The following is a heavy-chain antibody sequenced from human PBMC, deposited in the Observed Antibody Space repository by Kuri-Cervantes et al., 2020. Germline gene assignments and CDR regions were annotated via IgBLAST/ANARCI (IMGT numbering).Heavy chain of an antibody. J-gene: IGHJ3*02. D-gene: IGHD3-22*01. CDR2: ISYDGSNK. V-gene: IGHV3-30-3*01. Sequence: GKSLKISCAASGFTFSSYAMHWVRQAPGKGLEWVAVISYDGSNKYYADSVKGRFTISRDNSKNTLYLQMNSLRAEDTAVYYCARSPTPIVVVTNAFDIWGQGTMVTVSS. CDR3: ARSPTPIVVVTNAFDI. CDR1: GFTFSSYA.